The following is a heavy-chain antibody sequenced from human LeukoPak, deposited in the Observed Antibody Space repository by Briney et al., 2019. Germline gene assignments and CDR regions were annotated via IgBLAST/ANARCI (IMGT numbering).Heavy chain of an antibody. Sequence: GGSLRLSCAASGFTFSSYAMHWVRQAPGKGLEWVSAISGSGLSTYYADSVKGRFTISRDNSKNTLYLQMNSLRAEDTAVYYCAKGRGTGTYYFDYWGQGTLVTVSS. J-gene: IGHJ4*02. CDR1: GFTFSSYA. V-gene: IGHV3-23*01. CDR2: ISGSGLST. CDR3: AKGRGTGTYYFDY. D-gene: IGHD3/OR15-3a*01.